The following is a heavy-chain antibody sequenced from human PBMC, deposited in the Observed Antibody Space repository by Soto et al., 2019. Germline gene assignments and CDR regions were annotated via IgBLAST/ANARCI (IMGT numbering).Heavy chain of an antibody. J-gene: IGHJ6*03. Sequence: ASVKVSCKVSGYTLTELSMHWVRQAPGKGLEWMGGFDPEDGETIYAQKFQGRVTMTEDTSTGTAYMELSSLRSEDTAVYYCATGSTVTYRGARYYYYYYMDVWGKGTTVTVSS. CDR3: ATGSTVTYRGARYYYYYYMDV. CDR2: FDPEDGET. V-gene: IGHV1-24*01. CDR1: GYTLTELS. D-gene: IGHD4-17*01.